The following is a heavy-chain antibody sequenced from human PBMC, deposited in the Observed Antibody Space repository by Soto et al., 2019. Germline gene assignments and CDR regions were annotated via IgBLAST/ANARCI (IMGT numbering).Heavy chain of an antibody. V-gene: IGHV4-59*01. CDR2: IYYSGST. Sequence: SETLSLTCTVSGGSISSYYWSWIRQPPGKGLEWIGYIYYSGSTNYNPSLKSRVTISVDTSKNQFSLKLSSVTAADTAVYYCARVENDSSGPRFDPWGQGTLVTVSS. J-gene: IGHJ5*02. CDR1: GGSISSYY. D-gene: IGHD3-22*01. CDR3: ARVENDSSGPRFDP.